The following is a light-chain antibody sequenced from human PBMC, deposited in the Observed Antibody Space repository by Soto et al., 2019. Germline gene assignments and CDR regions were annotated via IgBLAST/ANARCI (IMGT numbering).Light chain of an antibody. Sequence: QSALTQPPSASGSPGQSVTISCTGTSSDIGGYNYVSWYQQHPGKAPKLMISEVSKRPSGVPDRFSGSKSGNTASLTVSGLQAEDEADYYGSSYAGSNNVVFGGGTKVTVL. CDR3: SSYAGSNNVV. J-gene: IGLJ2*01. V-gene: IGLV2-8*01. CDR1: SSDIGGYNY. CDR2: EVS.